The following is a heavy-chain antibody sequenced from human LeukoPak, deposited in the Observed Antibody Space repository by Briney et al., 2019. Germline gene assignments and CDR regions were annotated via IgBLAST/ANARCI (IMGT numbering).Heavy chain of an antibody. CDR1: GFTCSSYW. Sequence: GGSLRLSCAACGFTCSSYWMHCARQATGEGLVWVSRINSEGSRTSYADSVEGRSTISRDNAKNTLYLQMNSLRAEDAAVYYCARPSEATTYYFDYWGQGTLVTVSS. CDR3: ARPSEATTYYFDY. CDR2: INSEGSRT. V-gene: IGHV3-74*01. D-gene: IGHD5-12*01. J-gene: IGHJ4*02.